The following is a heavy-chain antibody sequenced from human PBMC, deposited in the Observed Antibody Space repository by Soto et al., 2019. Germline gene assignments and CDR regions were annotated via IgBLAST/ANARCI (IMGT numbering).Heavy chain of an antibody. Sequence: GGSLRLSCAASGFTFSSYGMHWVRQAPGKGLEWVAVIWYDGSNKYYADSVKGRFTISRDNSKNTLYLQMNSLRAEDTAVYYCARDYRGRIAAAGTSMDVWGQGTTVTVSS. CDR1: GFTFSSYG. CDR2: IWYDGSNK. V-gene: IGHV3-33*01. CDR3: ARDYRGRIAAAGTSMDV. J-gene: IGHJ6*02. D-gene: IGHD6-13*01.